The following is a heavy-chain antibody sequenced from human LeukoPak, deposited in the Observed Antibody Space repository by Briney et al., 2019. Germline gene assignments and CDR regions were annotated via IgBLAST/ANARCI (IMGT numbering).Heavy chain of an antibody. V-gene: IGHV4-34*01. CDR3: ARAQRLSGSPEGGWFDP. CDR2: INHSGST. Sequence: SETLSLTCAVYGGSFSGYYWSWIRQPPGKGLEGIGEINHSGSTNYNPSLKSRVTISVDTSKNQFSLKLSSVTAADTAVYYCARAQRLSGSPEGGWFDPWGQGTLVTVSS. D-gene: IGHD1-26*01. CDR1: GGSFSGYY. J-gene: IGHJ5*02.